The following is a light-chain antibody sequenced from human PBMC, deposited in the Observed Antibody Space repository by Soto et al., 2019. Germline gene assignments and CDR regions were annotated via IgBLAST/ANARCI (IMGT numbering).Light chain of an antibody. CDR1: SNDVGADDF. J-gene: IGLJ2*01. V-gene: IGLV2-14*03. CDR3: SSYTTSGTLV. Sequence: QSVLTQPASVSGSPGQSITISCTGTSNDVGADDFVSWYLQHPGKAPKLIIYDVSLRPSGVSNRCSGAKSGNTASLTISGLHAEDEADYYCSSYTTSGTLVFGGGTKLTVL. CDR2: DVS.